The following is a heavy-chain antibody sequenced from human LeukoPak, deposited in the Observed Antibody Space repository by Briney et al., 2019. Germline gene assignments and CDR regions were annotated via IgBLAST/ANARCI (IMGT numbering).Heavy chain of an antibody. D-gene: IGHD3-22*01. Sequence: GGSLRLSCAASGFTFNNYGMHWVRQAPGKGLEWVAFIRYNGNNQYYADSVKGRFTISRDNSKNTLYLQMNSLKAEDTAVYYCARAFYDSSGLPNAFDYWGQGTLVTVSS. CDR1: GFTFNNYG. CDR3: ARAFYDSSGLPNAFDY. CDR2: IRYNGNNQ. V-gene: IGHV3-30*02. J-gene: IGHJ4*02.